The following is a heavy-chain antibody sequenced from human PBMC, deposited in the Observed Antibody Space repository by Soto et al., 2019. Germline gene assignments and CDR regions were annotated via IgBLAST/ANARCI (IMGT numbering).Heavy chain of an antibody. CDR2: ISAYNGNT. D-gene: IGHD3-3*01. Sequence: ASVKVSCKASGYTFTSYGISWVRQAPGQGLEWMGWISAYNGNTNYAQKLQGRVTMTTDTSTSTAYMELRSLRSDDTAVYYCARENGYDVWSGYSYYYYYMDVWGKGTTVTVSS. CDR1: GYTFTSYG. J-gene: IGHJ6*03. V-gene: IGHV1-18*01. CDR3: ARENGYDVWSGYSYYYYYMDV.